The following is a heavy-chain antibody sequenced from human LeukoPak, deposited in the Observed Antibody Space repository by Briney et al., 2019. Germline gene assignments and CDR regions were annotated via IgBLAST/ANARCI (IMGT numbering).Heavy chain of an antibody. CDR2: ICHSGNT. J-gene: IGHJ3*02. D-gene: IGHD4-23*01. CDR1: GYSISSGYY. V-gene: IGHV4-38-2*02. Sequence: SETLSLTCTVSGYSISSGYYWGWIRQPPGKGLEWIGSICHSGNTYYNPSLKSRVTISVDTSKNQFSLKLSSVTAADMAVYYCARGGATTVEIDHDAFDIWGQGTMVTVSS. CDR3: ARGGATTVEIDHDAFDI.